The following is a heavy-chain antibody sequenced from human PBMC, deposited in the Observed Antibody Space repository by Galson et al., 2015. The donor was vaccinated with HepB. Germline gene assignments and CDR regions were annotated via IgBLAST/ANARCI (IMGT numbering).Heavy chain of an antibody. D-gene: IGHD3-10*01. Sequence: SLRLSCAASGFTFSSYWMHWVRQAPGKGLVWVSRINSDGSSTSYADSVKGRFTISRDNAKNTLYLQMNSLRAEDTAVYYCAREGYYYGLGSYYFYYYYYGMDVWGQGTTVTVSS. CDR2: INSDGSST. V-gene: IGHV3-74*01. J-gene: IGHJ6*02. CDR1: GFTFSSYW. CDR3: AREGYYYGLGSYYFYYYYYGMDV.